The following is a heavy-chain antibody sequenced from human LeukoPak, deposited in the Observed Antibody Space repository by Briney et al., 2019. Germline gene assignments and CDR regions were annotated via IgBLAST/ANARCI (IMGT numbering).Heavy chain of an antibody. CDR2: ISSNGGST. V-gene: IGHV3-64*01. CDR1: GLTFSSYS. D-gene: IGHD4-17*01. CDR3: ARGTVTTYYYYGMDV. J-gene: IGHJ6*02. Sequence: PGGSLRLSCVVSGLTFSSYSMSWVRQAPGKGLEYVSTISSNGGSTYYANSVKGRFTISRDNSKNTLYLQMGSLRAEDMAVYYCARGTVTTYYYYGMDVWGQGTTVTVSS.